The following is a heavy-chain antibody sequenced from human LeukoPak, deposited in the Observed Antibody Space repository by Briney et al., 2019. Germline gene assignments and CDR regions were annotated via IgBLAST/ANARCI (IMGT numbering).Heavy chain of an antibody. CDR2: ISWNSGSI. CDR3: AKATGYSSGWFGYYGMDV. V-gene: IGHV3-9*01. CDR1: GFTFDDYA. J-gene: IGHJ6*02. D-gene: IGHD6-19*01. Sequence: SGGSLRLSCAASGFTFDDYAMHWVRQAPGKGQEGVSGISWNSGSIGYADSVKGRFTISRDNAKNSLYLQMNSLRAEDAALYYCAKATGYSSGWFGYYGMDVWGQGTTVTVSS.